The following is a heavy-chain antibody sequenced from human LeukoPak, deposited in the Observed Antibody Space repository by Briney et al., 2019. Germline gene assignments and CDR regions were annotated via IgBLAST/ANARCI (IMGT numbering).Heavy chain of an antibody. CDR1: GFTIDSYA. CDR2: ISSGGTT. J-gene: IGHJ4*02. CDR3: AKDWASGNYFDY. Sequence: GGSLRLSCSVSGFTIDSYAMSWVRQAPGKGLEWVSAISSGGTTYYADSVKGRFTISRDNSKSTLYLQMNSLRDEDTAVYYCAKDWASGNYFDYWGQGTLVTVSS. D-gene: IGHD1-14*01. V-gene: IGHV3-23*01.